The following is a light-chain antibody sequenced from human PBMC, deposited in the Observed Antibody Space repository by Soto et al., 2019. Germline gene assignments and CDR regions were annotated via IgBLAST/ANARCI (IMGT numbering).Light chain of an antibody. CDR1: QSVSSN. J-gene: IGKJ1*01. Sequence: EIVMTQSPVTLSVSPGERATLSCRASQSVSSNLAWYQQKPGQAPSLLIYGASSRATGIPDRFSGSGSGTDFTLTISRLEPEDFAVYYCQQYGSSPRTFGQGTKVDIK. CDR2: GAS. V-gene: IGKV3-20*01. CDR3: QQYGSSPRT.